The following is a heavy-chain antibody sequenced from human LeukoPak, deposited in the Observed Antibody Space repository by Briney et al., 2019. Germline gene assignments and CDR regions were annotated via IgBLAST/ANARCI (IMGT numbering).Heavy chain of an antibody. D-gene: IGHD3-10*01. V-gene: IGHV1-2*02. CDR3: AREGFFGSGSYQMGY. CDR2: INPNSGGT. J-gene: IGHJ4*02. CDR1: GYTFTGYY. Sequence: ASVKVSCKASGYTFTGYYMHWVRQAPGQGLEWMGWINPNSGGTNYAQKFQGSVTMTRDTSISTAYMELSRLRSDDTAVYYCAREGFFGSGSYQMGYWGQGTLVTVSS.